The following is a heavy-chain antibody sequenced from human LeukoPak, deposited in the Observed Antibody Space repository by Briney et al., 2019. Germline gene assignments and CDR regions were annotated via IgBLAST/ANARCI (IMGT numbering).Heavy chain of an antibody. D-gene: IGHD2-2*01. CDR2: INPSGSTI. V-gene: IGHV3-11*01. CDR3: ARGRGSGFCSGSSCAKDPWYYYYIDG. J-gene: IGHJ6*03. CDR1: GFTFSGYY. Sequence: GGSLRLSCEGSGFTFSGYYMSWIRQAPGKGLEWVSYINPSGSTIYYADSVKGRFTISRDNAKKSLDLQMYSLRAEDTAVYYWARGRGSGFCSGSSCAKDPWYYYYIDGLGKGTTVTVSS.